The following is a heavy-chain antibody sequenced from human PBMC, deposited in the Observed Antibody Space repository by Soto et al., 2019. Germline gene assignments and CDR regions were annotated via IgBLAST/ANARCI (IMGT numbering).Heavy chain of an antibody. CDR1: GGLFSSFA. CDR3: ARGGGPYVWFNEF. J-gene: IGHJ4*02. D-gene: IGHD3-16*01. Sequence: SVKVSCKDSGGLFSSFAISWVRQAPGQGLEWMGGIIPVFGTTNYAQKFQGRVTITADESTNTAYMELSSLTSDDTAMYYCARGGGPYVWFNEFWGQGTQVTVSA. CDR2: IIPVFGTT. V-gene: IGHV1-69*13.